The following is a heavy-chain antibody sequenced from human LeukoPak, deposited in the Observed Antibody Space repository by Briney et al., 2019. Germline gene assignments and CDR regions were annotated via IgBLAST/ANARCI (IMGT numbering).Heavy chain of an antibody. CDR1: GFTFSSHV. Sequence: GGSLRLSCSASGFTFSSHVMHWVRQAPGKGLQYVSGICMNVRTKYYAGAVQCRVTISGDSSKNKVYVQMNSITPEDTVLYCCLRGEQARGTNFFYCGAGTLV. CDR2: ICMNVRTK. J-gene: IGHJ4*02. CDR3: LRGEQARGTNFFY. V-gene: IGHV3-64*05. D-gene: IGHD1-26*01.